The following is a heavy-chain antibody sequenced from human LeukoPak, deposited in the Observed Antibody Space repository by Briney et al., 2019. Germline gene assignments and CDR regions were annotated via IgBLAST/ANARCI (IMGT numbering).Heavy chain of an antibody. CDR2: IISSGSTT. CDR1: GFTFSSYG. J-gene: IGHJ4*02. D-gene: IGHD2-2*01. Sequence: GGSLRLSCVASGFTFSSYGMSWVRQAPGKGLEWVSYIISSGSTTYYADSVKGRFTISRDNSKNPLYLQMNSLRTADTAVYYCARVSTSGDDYADYWGQGTLVSVSS. CDR3: ARVSTSGDDYADY. V-gene: IGHV3-48*04.